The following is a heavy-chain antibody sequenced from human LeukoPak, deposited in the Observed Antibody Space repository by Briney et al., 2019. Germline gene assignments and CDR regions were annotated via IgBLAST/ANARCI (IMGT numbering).Heavy chain of an antibody. V-gene: IGHV4-30-2*01. D-gene: IGHD3-3*01. CDR3: ARGDFAHPGYFDY. Sequence: SETLSLTCAVSGGSISSGGYSWSWIRQPPGKGLEWIGYIYHSGSTYYNPSLKSRVTISVDRSKNQFSLKLSSVTAADTAVYYCARGDFAHPGYFDYWGQGALVTVSS. CDR1: GGSISSGGYS. J-gene: IGHJ4*02. CDR2: IYHSGST.